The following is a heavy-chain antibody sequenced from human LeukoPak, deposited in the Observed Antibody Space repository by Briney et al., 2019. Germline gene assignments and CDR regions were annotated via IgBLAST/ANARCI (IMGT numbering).Heavy chain of an antibody. Sequence: SETLSLTCTVSGDSVNGGAYYWSWIRQPPGRGLEWIGSIYHSGNTDYGPSLKSRVTISVDTSKNQFSLTLSSVTAADTAVYYCARGNIVGYSYGYLGFFDYWGQGTLVPVSS. D-gene: IGHD5-18*01. J-gene: IGHJ4*02. CDR2: IYHSGNT. CDR3: ARGNIVGYSYGYLGFFDY. CDR1: GDSVNGGAYY. V-gene: IGHV4-61*08.